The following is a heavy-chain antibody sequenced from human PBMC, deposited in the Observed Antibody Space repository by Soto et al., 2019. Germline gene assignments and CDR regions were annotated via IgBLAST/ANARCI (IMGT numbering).Heavy chain of an antibody. CDR2: IKQDGSEK. CDR3: ARQFGELLTDYYYSYMAV. Sequence: EVQLVESGGGLVQPGGPLRLSCAASGFTFSSYWMSWVRQAPGKGLEWVANIKQDGSEKYYVDSVKGRFTISRDNAKNSLYLQMNRLRAEDTAVYYCARQFGELLTDYYYSYMAVWGKGTTVTVSS. CDR1: GFTFSSYW. V-gene: IGHV3-7*01. J-gene: IGHJ6*03. D-gene: IGHD3-10*01.